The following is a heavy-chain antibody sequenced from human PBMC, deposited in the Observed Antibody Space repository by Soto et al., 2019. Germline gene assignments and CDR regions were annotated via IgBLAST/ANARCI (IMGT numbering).Heavy chain of an antibody. V-gene: IGHV4-31*03. CDR1: GGSISSGGYY. J-gene: IGHJ5*02. CDR3: ARVHKDYDILTGYYRGGWFDP. D-gene: IGHD3-9*01. CDR2: IYYSGST. Sequence: QVQLQESGPGLVKPSQTLSLTCTVSGGSISSGGYYWSWIRQHPGKGLEWIGYIYYSGSTYYNPSIKSRVTISVDTSKNQFSLKLSSVTAADTAVYYCARVHKDYDILTGYYRGGWFDPWGQGTLVTVSS.